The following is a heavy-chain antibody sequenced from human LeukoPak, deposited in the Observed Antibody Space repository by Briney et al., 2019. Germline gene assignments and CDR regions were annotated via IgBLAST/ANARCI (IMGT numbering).Heavy chain of an antibody. Sequence: GGSLRLSCAASGLALTNAWMNWVRQVPGKGLEWVGRLKSRGDGGTADYAAPVEGRFTISRDDSKDTLYLQINSLKTEDTAVYYCTTERSHSNNWYYFDYWGQGTLVTVSS. CDR1: GLALTNAW. CDR2: LKSRGDGGTA. CDR3: TTERSHSNNWYYFDY. D-gene: IGHD6-13*01. V-gene: IGHV3-15*07. J-gene: IGHJ4*02.